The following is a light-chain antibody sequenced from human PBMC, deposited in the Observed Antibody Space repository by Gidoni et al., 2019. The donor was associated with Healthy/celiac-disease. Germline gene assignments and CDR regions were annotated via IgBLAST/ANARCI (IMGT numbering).Light chain of an antibody. V-gene: IGLV3-19*01. CDR1: SLRSYY. CDR3: NSRDSSGNHLV. CDR2: GKN. J-gene: IGLJ2*01. Sequence: SSELTQDPAVSVVLGQTVRITCQGDSLRSYYASWYQQKPGQAPVLVIYGKNNRPSGIPDRFSGSSSGNTASLTITGAQAEDEADYYCNSRDSSGNHLVFVGGTKLTVL.